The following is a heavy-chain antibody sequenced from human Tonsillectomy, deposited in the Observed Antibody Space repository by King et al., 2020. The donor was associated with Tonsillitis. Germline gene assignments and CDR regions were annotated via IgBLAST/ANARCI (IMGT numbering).Heavy chain of an antibody. Sequence: VQLVESGGGVVQPGRSLRLSCAASGFIFSSYTMHWVRQAPGKGLEWVTLISYDGSNKYYADSVKGRFTISRDNSKNTVFLQMSSLRTEDTAVYYCARDGVGYCSASSCYSYYGMDVWGQGTTVTVSS. CDR2: ISYDGSNK. D-gene: IGHD2-15*01. CDR3: ARDGVGYCSASSCYSYYGMDV. J-gene: IGHJ6*02. V-gene: IGHV3-30*04. CDR1: GFIFSSYT.